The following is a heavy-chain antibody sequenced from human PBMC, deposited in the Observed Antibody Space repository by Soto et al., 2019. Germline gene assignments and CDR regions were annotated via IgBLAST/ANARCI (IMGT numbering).Heavy chain of an antibody. V-gene: IGHV3-21*01. CDR3: AKIGYYYDGSGD. Sequence: EVQLVESGGGLVKPGGSLRLSCAASGFTFSSYSMNWVRQAPGKGLEWVSSISSSSSYIYYADSVKGRFTISRDNAKNSLYLQMNSLRAEDTAVYYCAKIGYYYDGSGDWGQGTLVTVSS. D-gene: IGHD3-22*01. J-gene: IGHJ4*02. CDR2: ISSSSSYI. CDR1: GFTFSSYS.